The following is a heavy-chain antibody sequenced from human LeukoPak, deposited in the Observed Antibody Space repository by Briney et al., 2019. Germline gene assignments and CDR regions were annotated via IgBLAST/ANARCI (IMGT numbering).Heavy chain of an antibody. CDR2: ISYSGST. CDR3: ARAYYDFWSGDMGIYYYYYMDV. J-gene: IGHJ6*03. Sequence: SETLSLTCTVSGGSISRYYWSWIRQPPGKGLECIGYISYSGSTNYNPSLKSRVTISVDTSKNPFSLKLSSVTAADTAVYYCARAYYDFWSGDMGIYYYYYMDVWGKGTTVTVSS. V-gene: IGHV4-59*01. CDR1: GGSISRYY. D-gene: IGHD3-3*01.